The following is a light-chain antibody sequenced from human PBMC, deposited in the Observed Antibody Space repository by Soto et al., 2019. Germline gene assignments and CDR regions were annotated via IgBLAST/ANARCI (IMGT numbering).Light chain of an antibody. CDR1: SSDVGAYNY. V-gene: IGLV2-14*01. Sequence: QSVLTQPASVSGSPGQSITISCTGTSSDVGAYNYVSWYQQHPGKAPKLMIYEATNRPSGVSERFSGSKAGDTASLTISGLQADDESEYFCISYKTDDTFVFGGGTKVTVL. CDR3: ISYKTDDTFV. CDR2: EAT. J-gene: IGLJ1*01.